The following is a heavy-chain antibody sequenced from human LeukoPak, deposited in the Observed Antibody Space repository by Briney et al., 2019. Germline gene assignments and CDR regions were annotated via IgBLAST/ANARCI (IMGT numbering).Heavy chain of an antibody. CDR3: ARDFLLSCGGDCFSRLVDY. V-gene: IGHV3-11*04. D-gene: IGHD2-21*02. CDR1: GFTFSDYY. Sequence: GGSLRLSCAASGFTFSDYYMSWIRQAPGKGLEWVSYISSSGSTIYYADSVKGRFTISRDNAKNSLYLQMNSLRAEDTAVYYCARDFLLSCGGDCFSRLVDYWGPGTLVTVSS. J-gene: IGHJ4*02. CDR2: ISSSGSTI.